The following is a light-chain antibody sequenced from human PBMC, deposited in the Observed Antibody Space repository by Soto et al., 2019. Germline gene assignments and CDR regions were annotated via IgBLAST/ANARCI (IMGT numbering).Light chain of an antibody. CDR3: CSYAGSRVV. Sequence: QSALTQPASVSGSPGQSITISCTGTSSDVGSYNLVPWYQQHPGKAPKLMIYEVSKRPSGVSNRFSGSKSGNTASLTISGLQAEDEADYYCCSYAGSRVVFGGGTKLTVL. J-gene: IGLJ2*01. V-gene: IGLV2-23*02. CDR2: EVS. CDR1: SSDVGSYNL.